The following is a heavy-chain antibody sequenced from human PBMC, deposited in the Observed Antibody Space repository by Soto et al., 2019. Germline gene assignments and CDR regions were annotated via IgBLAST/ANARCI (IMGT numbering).Heavy chain of an antibody. CDR1: GFTFSDHY. Sequence: EVQLVESGGGLVQPGGSLRLSCAASGFTFSDHYMDWVRQAPGKGLEWVGRTRNKGNSYTTEYAASVKGRFTISRDDSKNSLYLQMNSLKTEDTAVYYCARVYYGDYLYYFDYWGQGTLVTVSS. V-gene: IGHV3-72*01. CDR2: TRNKGNSYTT. D-gene: IGHD4-17*01. CDR3: ARVYYGDYLYYFDY. J-gene: IGHJ4*02.